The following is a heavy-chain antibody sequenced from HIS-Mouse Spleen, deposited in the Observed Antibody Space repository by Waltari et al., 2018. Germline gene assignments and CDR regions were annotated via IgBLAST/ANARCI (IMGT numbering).Heavy chain of an antibody. V-gene: IGHV4-39*07. CDR2: IDYSGRP. J-gene: IGHJ2*01. CDR1: GGSISSSSYY. Sequence: QLQLQESGPGLVKPSETLSLTCTVSGGSISSSSYYWGWTRQPPGKGLEGIGSIDYSGRPSSNPSLKSRVTISVDTSKNQFSLKLSSVTAADTAVYYCAREIPYSSSWYDWYFDLWGRGTLVTVSS. D-gene: IGHD6-13*01. CDR3: AREIPYSSSWYDWYFDL.